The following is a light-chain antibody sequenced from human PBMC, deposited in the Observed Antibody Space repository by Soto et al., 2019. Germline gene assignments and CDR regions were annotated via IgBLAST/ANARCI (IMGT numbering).Light chain of an antibody. CDR3: TSYITSDTLV. V-gene: IGLV2-14*01. Sequence: QSALTQPPSASGSPGQSVTISCTGTSSDIGGYNSVSWYQQHPGKAPRLMIYEVNKRPSGVSDRFSGSKSGNTASLTISGLQAEDEADYYCTSYITSDTLVFGGGTKLTVL. J-gene: IGLJ2*01. CDR1: SSDIGGYNS. CDR2: EVN.